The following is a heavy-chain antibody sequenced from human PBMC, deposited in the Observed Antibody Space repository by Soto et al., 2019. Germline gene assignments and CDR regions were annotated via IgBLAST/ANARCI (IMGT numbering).Heavy chain of an antibody. CDR3: ARGRYGDY. CDR2: LSAHNGNT. J-gene: IGHJ4*02. V-gene: IGHV1-18*01. D-gene: IGHD1-1*01. CDR1: GYAFTTYG. Sequence: QVHLVQSGAEVKKPGASVKVSCQASGYAFTTYGITWVRQAPGQGLEWMGWLSAHNGNTHYAQKLQGRVTVTRDTSTSKAYMEMMSLRSDDTAVYYCARGRYGDYWGQGALVTVS.